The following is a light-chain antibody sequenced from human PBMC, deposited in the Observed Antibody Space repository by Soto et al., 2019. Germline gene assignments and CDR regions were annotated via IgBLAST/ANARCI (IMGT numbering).Light chain of an antibody. Sequence: EIVLTQSPATLSLSPGERATLSCRASQSVYNNLAWYQQKPGQAPRLLIYGASTRATGIPARFSGSGSGTDFTLTISSLEPEDFAVYYCQQRSNWPGTFGGGTKVEIK. J-gene: IGKJ4*01. V-gene: IGKV3-11*01. CDR1: QSVYNN. CDR2: GAS. CDR3: QQRSNWPGT.